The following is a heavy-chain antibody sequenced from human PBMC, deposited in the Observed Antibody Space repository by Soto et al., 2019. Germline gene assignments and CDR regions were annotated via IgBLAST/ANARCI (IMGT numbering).Heavy chain of an antibody. Sequence: QVQLQESGPGLVKPSETLSLTCSVSGVSTSNHYWTWIRKPPGQGPEWIGCIYYRGTTNYNASFNSRVTXSIDASXXQFSLKLTSVTTADTAVYYCARGGGSPYHDHEFDYWGQGILVTVSS. CDR1: GVSTSNHY. D-gene: IGHD2-2*01. CDR3: ARGGGSPYHDHEFDY. V-gene: IGHV4-59*11. J-gene: IGHJ4*02. CDR2: IYYRGTT.